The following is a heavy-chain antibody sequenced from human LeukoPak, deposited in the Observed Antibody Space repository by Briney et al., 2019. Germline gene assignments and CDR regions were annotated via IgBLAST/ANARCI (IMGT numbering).Heavy chain of an antibody. J-gene: IGHJ4*02. CDR1: GYTFTGYY. CDR2: INPNSGGT. V-gene: IGHV1-2*02. D-gene: IGHD2-8*01. Sequence: GASVKVSCKASGYTFTGYYMHWVRQAPGQGLEWMGWINPNSGGTNYAQKFQGRVTMTRDTSISTAYMELSRLRSDDTAVYYCARDRCTNGVCHYYFDYWGQGTLVTVSS. CDR3: ARDRCTNGVCHYYFDY.